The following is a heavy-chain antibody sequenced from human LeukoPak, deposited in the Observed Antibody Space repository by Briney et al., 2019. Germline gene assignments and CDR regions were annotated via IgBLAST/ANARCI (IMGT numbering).Heavy chain of an antibody. CDR2: IYTSWST. V-gene: IGHV4-4*07. Sequence: SETLSLTCTVSGGSISSYYWSWIRQPAGKGLEWIGRIYTSWSTNYNPSLKSRVTMSVDTSKNQFSLKLISVTAADTAVYYCARYRTYYDILTGYYEEGAFDIWGQGTMVTVSS. D-gene: IGHD3-9*01. J-gene: IGHJ3*02. CDR1: GGSISSYY. CDR3: ARYRTYYDILTGYYEEGAFDI.